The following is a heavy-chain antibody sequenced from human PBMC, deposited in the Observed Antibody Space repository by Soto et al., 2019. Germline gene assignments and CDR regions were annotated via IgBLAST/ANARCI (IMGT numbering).Heavy chain of an antibody. V-gene: IGHV3-23*01. CDR2: ISGSGGST. D-gene: IGHD6-19*01. CDR1: GFTFSSYA. Sequence: GGSLRLSCAASGFTFSSYAMSWVRQAPGKGLEWVSAISGSGGSTYYADSVKGRFTISRDNSKNTLYLQMNSLRAEDTAVYYCAKEQGYSSGWYTRDPFDYWGQGTLVTVSS. CDR3: AKEQGYSSGWYTRDPFDY. J-gene: IGHJ4*02.